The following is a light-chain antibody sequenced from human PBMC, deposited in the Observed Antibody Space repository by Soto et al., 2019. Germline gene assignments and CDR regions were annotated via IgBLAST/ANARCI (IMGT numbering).Light chain of an antibody. CDR2: GAS. V-gene: IGKV3-20*01. Sequence: EIVLTPSPGTLSLSPVERATLSCRASQSGSSSSLAWYQPKPGQAPRLLIYGASSRATGIPDRFSGSGSGTDFTLTISRLEPEDFAVYYCQRYGTSPITFGQGTRLEI. CDR1: QSGSSSS. CDR3: QRYGTSPIT. J-gene: IGKJ5*01.